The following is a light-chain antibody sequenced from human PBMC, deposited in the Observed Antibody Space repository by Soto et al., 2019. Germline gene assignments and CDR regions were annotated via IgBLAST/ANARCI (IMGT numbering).Light chain of an antibody. Sequence: EIVLTQSPGALSLSPGERVTLSCRASQSVRSSYLVWYQQKPGQAPRLLIYGASTRAAGIPDRFSASGSGTDFTLTITRLEPEDFAVHYCQLYDNSPLYIFGRGTKLEIK. CDR3: QLYDNSPLYI. CDR2: GAS. V-gene: IGKV3-20*01. J-gene: IGKJ2*01. CDR1: QSVRSSY.